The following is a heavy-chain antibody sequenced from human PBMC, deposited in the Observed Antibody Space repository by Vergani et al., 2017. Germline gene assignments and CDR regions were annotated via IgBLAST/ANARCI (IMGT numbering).Heavy chain of an antibody. J-gene: IGHJ5*02. V-gene: IGHV3-23*01. Sequence: EVQLLESGGGLVQPGGSLRLSCAASGFTFSSYAMSWVRQAPGKGLEWVSAISGSGGSTYYADSVKGRFTISRDNSKNTLYLQMNSLRAEDTAVYYCAKDWSVYGDYELGWFDPWGQGTLVTVSS. CDR3: AKDWSVYGDYELGWFDP. D-gene: IGHD4-17*01. CDR1: GFTFSSYA. CDR2: ISGSGGST.